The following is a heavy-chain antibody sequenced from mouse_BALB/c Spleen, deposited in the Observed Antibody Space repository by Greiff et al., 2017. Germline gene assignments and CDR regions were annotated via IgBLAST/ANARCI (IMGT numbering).Heavy chain of an antibody. CDR2: IRNKANGYTT. CDR3: ARVSKGYYFDY. J-gene: IGHJ2*01. D-gene: IGHD1-3*01. CDR1: GFTFTDYY. V-gene: IGHV7-3*02. Sequence: EVKLVESGGGLVQPGGSLRLSCATSGFTFTDYYMSWVRQPPGKALEWLGFIRNKANGYTTEYSASVKGRFTISRDNSQSILYLQMNTLRAEDSATYYCARVSKGYYFDYWGQGTTLTVSS.